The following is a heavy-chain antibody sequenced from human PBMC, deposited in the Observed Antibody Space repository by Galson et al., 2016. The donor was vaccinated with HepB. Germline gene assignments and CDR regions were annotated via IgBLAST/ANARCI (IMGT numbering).Heavy chain of an antibody. D-gene: IGHD5/OR15-5a*01. CDR2: IIPILGTT. J-gene: IGHJ2*01. V-gene: IGHV1-69*13. CDR3: ARDVSGAHGHFDL. Sequence: SVKVSCKASGGTFRNYAISWVRQAPGQGLEWMGGIIPILGTTDYAEKFEDRVRLTEDESSGTVYMDLTSLGFEDTAVYFCARDVSGAHGHFDLWGRGTLVTVSS. CDR1: GGTFRNYA.